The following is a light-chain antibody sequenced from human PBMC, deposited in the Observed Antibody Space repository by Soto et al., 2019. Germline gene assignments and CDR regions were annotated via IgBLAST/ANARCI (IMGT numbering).Light chain of an antibody. J-gene: IGKJ1*01. CDR3: QPSGGSPWT. CDR2: AAS. Sequence: EIVLTQSPGTLSLSPGERATLSCRSSQSVNSNYLAWYQQKPGQAPSLLISAASSRAAGFPDRFSGSGSETDFTLTISGLEPDDVAVYYCQPSGGSPWTFGQGTKVESK. V-gene: IGKV3-20*01. CDR1: QSVNSNY.